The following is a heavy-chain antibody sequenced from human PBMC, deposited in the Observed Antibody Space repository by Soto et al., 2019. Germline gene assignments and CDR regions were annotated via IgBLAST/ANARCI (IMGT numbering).Heavy chain of an antibody. CDR1: GFTFRNYA. Sequence: GGSLSLSCSASGFTFRNYAMTWIRQAPGKGLEWVSLISANDVGTYYAESVKTRFTISTDQSRNTVYLQMGSLRADDTAIYYCAKAKNDYNWDNRPPFDYWGQGTLVTVSS. CDR3: AKAKNDYNWDNRPPFDY. J-gene: IGHJ4*02. V-gene: IGHV3-23*01. D-gene: IGHD1-20*01. CDR2: ISANDVGT.